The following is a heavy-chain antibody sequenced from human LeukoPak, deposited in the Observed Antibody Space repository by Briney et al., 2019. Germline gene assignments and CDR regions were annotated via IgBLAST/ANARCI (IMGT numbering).Heavy chain of an antibody. CDR1: GFTFSSYA. D-gene: IGHD1-14*01. V-gene: IGHV3-23*01. J-gene: IGHJ4*02. CDR3: AKDRPPHDGRNRENREFDY. CDR2: ISGSGGST. Sequence: GGSLRLSCAASGFTFSSYAMSWVRQAPGKGLEWVSAISGSGGSTYYADSVKGRFTISRDNSKNTLYLQMNSLRAEDTAVYYCAKDRPPHDGRNRENREFDYWGQGTLVTASS.